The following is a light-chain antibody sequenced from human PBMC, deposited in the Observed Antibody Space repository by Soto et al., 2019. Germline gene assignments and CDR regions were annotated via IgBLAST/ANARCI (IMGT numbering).Light chain of an antibody. V-gene: IGKV1-5*01. J-gene: IGKJ1*01. CDR1: QNITNN. CDR2: DAS. Sequence: DIQMTQSPSSLSASIGDRVTITCQASQNITNNLSWYQQKPGKAPKLLIYDASSLESGVPSRFSGSGSATEFTLAISSLQPDDFATYYCQQYNNYWTFGQGTKVDIK. CDR3: QQYNNYWT.